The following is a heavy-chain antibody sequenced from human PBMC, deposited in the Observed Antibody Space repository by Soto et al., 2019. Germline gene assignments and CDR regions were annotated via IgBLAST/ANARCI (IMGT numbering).Heavy chain of an antibody. CDR3: ARGLGGDDFWSGPGGDV. Sequence: ASVKVSCKASGYTFTSYAMHWVRQAPGQRLEWMGWINAGNGNTKYSQKFQGRVTITRDTSASTAYMELSSLRSEDTAVYYCARGLGGDDFWSGPGGDVWGKGTTVTVSS. J-gene: IGHJ6*04. CDR1: GYTFTSYA. V-gene: IGHV1-3*01. D-gene: IGHD3-3*01. CDR2: INAGNGNT.